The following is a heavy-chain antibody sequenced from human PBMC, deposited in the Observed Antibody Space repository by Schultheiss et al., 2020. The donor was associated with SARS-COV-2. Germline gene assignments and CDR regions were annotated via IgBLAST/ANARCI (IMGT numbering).Heavy chain of an antibody. D-gene: IGHD3-16*01. CDR3: ARDQGAYYYYMDV. CDR2: IYYTGST. J-gene: IGHJ6*03. CDR1: GGSVSDGSYY. V-gene: IGHV4-61*01. Sequence: SETLSLTCTVSGGSVSDGSYYWTWIRQSPGKGLEWIGYIYYTGSTSYNPSLESRVSMSVDTSKNQFSLTLTSVTAADTAVYYCARDQGAYYYYMDVWGKGTTVTVSS.